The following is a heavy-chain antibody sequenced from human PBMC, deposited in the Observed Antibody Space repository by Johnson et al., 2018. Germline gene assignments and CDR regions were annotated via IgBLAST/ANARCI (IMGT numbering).Heavy chain of an antibody. J-gene: IGHJ6*03. Sequence: QVQLVESGGGLVQPGGSLRLSCAASGFTVSSKYMSWVRQAPGKGLEWVAVISYDGSNKYYADSVKGRFTISRDNSKNTLYLQMNSLGAEDTAVYSCARTFWAQLLVYYYYYYMDVWGKGTTVTVSS. CDR2: ISYDGSNK. CDR1: GFTVSSKY. V-gene: IGHV3-30*03. D-gene: IGHD6-19*01. CDR3: ARTFWAQLLVYYYYYYMDV.